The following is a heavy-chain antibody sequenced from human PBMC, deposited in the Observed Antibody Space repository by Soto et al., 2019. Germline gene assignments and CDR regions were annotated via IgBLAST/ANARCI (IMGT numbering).Heavy chain of an antibody. V-gene: IGHV5-10-1*01. CDR2: IDPSDSYT. J-gene: IGHJ6*02. CDR1: GYSFTSYW. CDR3: ARAPYCSSTSCYTGGVYYYYYYGMDV. Sequence: PGESLKISCKGSGYSFTSYWISWVRQMPGKGLEWMGRIDPSDSYTNYSPSFQGHVTISADKSISTAYPQWSSLKASDTAMYYCARAPYCSSTSCYTGGVYYYYYYGMDVWGQGTTVTVSS. D-gene: IGHD2-2*02.